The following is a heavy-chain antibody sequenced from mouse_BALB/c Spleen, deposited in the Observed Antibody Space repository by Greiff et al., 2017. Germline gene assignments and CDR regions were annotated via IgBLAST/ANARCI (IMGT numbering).Heavy chain of an antibody. Sequence: VQLKESGPGLVKPSQSLSLTCTVTGYSITSDYAWNWIRQFPGNKLEWMGYISYSGSTSYNPSLKSRISITRDTSKNQFFLQLNSVTTEDTATYYCASDDVYYFDYWGQGTTLTVSS. CDR3: ASDDVYYFDY. D-gene: IGHD2-3*01. CDR1: GYSITSDYA. CDR2: ISYSGST. J-gene: IGHJ2*01. V-gene: IGHV3-2*02.